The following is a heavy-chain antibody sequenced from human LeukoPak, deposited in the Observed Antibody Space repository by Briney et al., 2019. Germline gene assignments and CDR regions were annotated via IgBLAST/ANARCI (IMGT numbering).Heavy chain of an antibody. D-gene: IGHD5-18*01. CDR2: ISGSTSYI. J-gene: IGHJ4*02. V-gene: IGHV3-21*01. Sequence: GGSLRLSCTASGFTFSSYSTNWVRQAPGKGLEWVSSISGSTSYIYYADSLKGRFTISRDNAKNSVYLQIDSLRAEDTAVYYCARGRIQLWYFDYWGQGTLVTVSS. CDR3: ARGRIQLWYFDY. CDR1: GFTFSSYS.